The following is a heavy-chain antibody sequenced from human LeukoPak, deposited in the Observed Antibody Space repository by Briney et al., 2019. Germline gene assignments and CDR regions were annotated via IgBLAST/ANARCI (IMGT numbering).Heavy chain of an antibody. CDR2: IYSSGST. CDR1: GFTVSSNY. J-gene: IGHJ4*02. V-gene: IGHV3-66*03. CDR3: AKDNAYYYADY. D-gene: IGHD3-10*01. Sequence: GGSLRLSCAASGFTVSSNYMSWVRQAPGKGLEWVSVIYSSGSTDYADSVKGRFTISRDNSKNTLYPQMDSLRAEDTAVYYCAKDNAYYYADYWGQGTLVTVSS.